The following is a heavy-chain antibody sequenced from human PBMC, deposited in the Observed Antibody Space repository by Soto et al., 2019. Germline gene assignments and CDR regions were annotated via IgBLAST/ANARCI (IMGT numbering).Heavy chain of an antibody. J-gene: IGHJ5*02. D-gene: IGHD2-2*01. CDR1: GFTFSSYA. CDR2: ISYDGSNK. Sequence: VQLVESGGGVVQPGRSLRLSCAASGFTFSSYAMHWVRQAPGKGLEWVAVISYDGSNKYYADSVKGRFTISRDNSKNTLYLQMNSLRAEDTAVYYCARDRREYAGANWFDPWGQGTLVTVSS. V-gene: IGHV3-30-3*01. CDR3: ARDRREYAGANWFDP.